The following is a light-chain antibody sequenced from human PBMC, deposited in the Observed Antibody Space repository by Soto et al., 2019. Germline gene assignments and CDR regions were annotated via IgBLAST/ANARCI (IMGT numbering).Light chain of an antibody. J-gene: IGLJ2*01. Sequence: QSALTQPASVSGSPGQSITISCTGTSSDVGGYNYVSWYQQHPGKAPKLMIYDVSNRPSWVSNRFSGSKSSNTASLNISGLQAEDEADYYCSSYTSSILFGGGTKLTVL. CDR2: DVS. CDR3: SSYTSSIL. CDR1: SSDVGGYNY. V-gene: IGLV2-14*01.